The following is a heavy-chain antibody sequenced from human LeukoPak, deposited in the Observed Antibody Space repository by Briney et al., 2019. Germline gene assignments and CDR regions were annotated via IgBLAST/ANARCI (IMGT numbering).Heavy chain of an antibody. D-gene: IGHD3-22*01. Sequence: SETLSLTCTVSGGSISSSSYYWGWIRQPPGKGLEWIGSIYYSGSTYYNPSLKSRVTISVDTSKNQFSLKLSSVTAADTAVYYCARDPHDKYLRYAFDIWGQGTMVTVSS. CDR2: IYYSGST. CDR3: ARDPHDKYLRYAFDI. V-gene: IGHV4-39*02. CDR1: GGSISSSSYY. J-gene: IGHJ3*02.